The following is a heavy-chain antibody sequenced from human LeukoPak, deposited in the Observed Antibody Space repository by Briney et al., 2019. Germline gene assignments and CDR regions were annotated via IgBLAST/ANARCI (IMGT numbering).Heavy chain of an antibody. Sequence: SETLSLTCTVSGGSISSYYWSWIRQPPGKGLEWIGYIYYSGSTNYNPSLKSRVTISVDPSKKQFSLKLSSVAAADTAVYYWARDSGYDRHGYWYLDLWGRGTLVTVSS. CDR1: GGSISSYY. CDR3: ARDSGYDRHGYWYLDL. V-gene: IGHV4-59*01. CDR2: IYYSGST. J-gene: IGHJ2*01. D-gene: IGHD2-2*01.